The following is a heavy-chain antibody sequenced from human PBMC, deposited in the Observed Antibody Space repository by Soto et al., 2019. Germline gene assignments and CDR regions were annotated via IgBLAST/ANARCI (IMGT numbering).Heavy chain of an antibody. J-gene: IGHJ4*02. Sequence: HSETLSLTCTVSGGSISSGDYYWSWIRQPPGKGLEWIGYIYYSGSTYYNPSLKSRVTISVDTSKNQFSLKLSSVTAADTAVYYCASVSYFNAFDYWGQGTLVTVSS. CDR3: ASVSYFNAFDY. CDR2: IYYSGST. V-gene: IGHV4-30-4*01. CDR1: GGSISSGDYY. D-gene: IGHD3-9*01.